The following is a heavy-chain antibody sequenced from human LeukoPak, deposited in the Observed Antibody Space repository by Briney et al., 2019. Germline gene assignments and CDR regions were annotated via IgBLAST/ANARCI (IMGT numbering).Heavy chain of an antibody. CDR2: INHSGST. Sequence: SETLSLTCAVYGGSFSGYYWSWIRQPPGKGLEWIGEINHSGSTYYNPSLKSRVTISVDSSKNQFSLKLTSVTAADTVVYYCATLGEYYDSSGYYYNWGQGTLVTVSS. V-gene: IGHV4-34*01. D-gene: IGHD3-22*01. CDR1: GGSFSGYY. CDR3: ATLGEYYDSSGYYYN. J-gene: IGHJ4*02.